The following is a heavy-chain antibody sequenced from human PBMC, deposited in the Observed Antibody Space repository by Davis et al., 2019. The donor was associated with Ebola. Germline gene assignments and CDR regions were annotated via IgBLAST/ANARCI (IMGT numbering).Heavy chain of an antibody. CDR3: ARGRGIAAAGPVDY. CDR2: INAGNGNT. D-gene: IGHD6-13*01. V-gene: IGHV1-3*01. J-gene: IGHJ4*02. CDR1: GYTFTSYA. Sequence: AASVKVSCKASGYTFTSYAMHWVRQAPGQRLEWMGWINAGNGNTKYSQKFQGRVTITRDTSASTAYMELRSLRSDDTAVYYCARGRGIAAAGPVDYWGQGTLVTVSS.